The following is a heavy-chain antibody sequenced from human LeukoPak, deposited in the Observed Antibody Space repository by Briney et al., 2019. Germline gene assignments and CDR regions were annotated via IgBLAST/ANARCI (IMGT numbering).Heavy chain of an antibody. D-gene: IGHD6-13*01. V-gene: IGHV4-59*06. CDR1: GGSISSYY. J-gene: IGHJ3*02. CDR2: IYYSGST. Sequence: KTSETLSLTCTVSGGSISSYYWSWIRQPPGKGLEWIGYIYYSGSTYYNPSLKSRVTISVDTSKNQFSLKLSSVTAADTAVYYCARKRKIANAFDIWGQGTMVTVSS. CDR3: ARKRKIANAFDI.